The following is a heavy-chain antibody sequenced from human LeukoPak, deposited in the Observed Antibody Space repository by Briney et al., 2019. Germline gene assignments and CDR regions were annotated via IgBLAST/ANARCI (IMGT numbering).Heavy chain of an antibody. CDR1: GYTFTGYY. CDR3: ARVGTTVTTFDY. CDR2: INPNSGGT. J-gene: IGHJ4*02. D-gene: IGHD4-17*01. Sequence: ASLKVSCKASGYTFTGYYMHWVRQAPGQGLEWMGWINPNSGGTNYAQKFQGRVTMTRDTSISTAYMELSRLRSDDTAVYYCARVGTTVTTFDYWGQGTLVTVSS. V-gene: IGHV1-2*02.